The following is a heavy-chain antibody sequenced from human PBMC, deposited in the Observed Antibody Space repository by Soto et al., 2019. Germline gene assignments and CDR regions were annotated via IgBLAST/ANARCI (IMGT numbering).Heavy chain of an antibody. CDR1: GFTFSSYW. D-gene: IGHD1-1*01. CDR2: IKQDGSDK. Sequence: EVQLVESGGGLVQPGGSLRLYCAAPGFTFSSYWMSWVRQAPGKGLEWVASIKQDGSDKRYVDSMKGRVTISRDNAENSLYVQMNSLRAEDTAVYYCARVWNDGRFDYWGQGTLVTGSS. CDR3: ARVWNDGRFDY. J-gene: IGHJ4*02. V-gene: IGHV3-7*01.